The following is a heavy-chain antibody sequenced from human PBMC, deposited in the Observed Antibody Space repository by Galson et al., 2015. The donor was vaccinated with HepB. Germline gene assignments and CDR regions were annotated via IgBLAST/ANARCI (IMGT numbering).Heavy chain of an antibody. Sequence: SLRLSCAASGFTFSSYSVNWVRQAPGKGLEWVSSISSSSSYIYYADSVKGRFTISRDNAKNSLYLQMNSLRAEDTAVYYCASGKVRQQLDHGGFDYWGQGTLVTVSS. J-gene: IGHJ4*02. CDR2: ISSSSSYI. CDR1: GFTFSSYS. D-gene: IGHD6-13*01. CDR3: ASGKVRQQLDHGGFDY. V-gene: IGHV3-21*01.